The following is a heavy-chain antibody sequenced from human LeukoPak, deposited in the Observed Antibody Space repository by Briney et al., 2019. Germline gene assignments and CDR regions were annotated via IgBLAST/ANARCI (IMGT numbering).Heavy chain of an antibody. J-gene: IGHJ5*02. V-gene: IGHV4-39*07. CDR2: IYYSGST. Sequence: PSETLSLTCTVSGGSISSSSYYWGWIRQPPGKGLEWIGSIYYSGSTYYNPSLKSRATISVDTSKNQFSLKLSSVTAADTAVYYCARELYGDYQGGWFDPWGQGTLVTFSS. D-gene: IGHD4-17*01. CDR3: ARELYGDYQGGWFDP. CDR1: GGSISSSSYY.